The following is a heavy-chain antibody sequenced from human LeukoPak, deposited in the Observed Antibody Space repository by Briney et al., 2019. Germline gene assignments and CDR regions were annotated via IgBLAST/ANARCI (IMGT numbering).Heavy chain of an antibody. J-gene: IGHJ4*02. V-gene: IGHV1-3*03. CDR2: ITTGRGDT. CDR1: GFTFSGSA. CDR3: ARGGKQWRGGNYFDS. Sequence: AGGSLRLSCAASGFTFSGSALHWVRQAPGQSLEWMGWITTGRGDTQYSQAFQRRITITRDKSASTVSMDLSALRSEDTAVYYCARGGKQWRGGNYFDSWGQGTLVAVSS. D-gene: IGHD6-19*01.